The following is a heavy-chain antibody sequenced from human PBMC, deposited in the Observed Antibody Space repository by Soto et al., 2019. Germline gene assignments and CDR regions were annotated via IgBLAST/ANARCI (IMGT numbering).Heavy chain of an antibody. D-gene: IGHD3-10*01. CDR2: ISTYNGNT. Sequence: QVHLVQSGAEVGKPGASVKVSCKASGYTFTTYGVSWVRQAPGQGLEWMGWISTYNGNTQFAQKFQGRVTMTTDTSASTAYMELRSLTSDDTAVYYCAGDWSAEVLPDYWGQGTLVTVSS. J-gene: IGHJ4*02. CDR1: GYTFTTYG. V-gene: IGHV1-18*01. CDR3: AGDWSAEVLPDY.